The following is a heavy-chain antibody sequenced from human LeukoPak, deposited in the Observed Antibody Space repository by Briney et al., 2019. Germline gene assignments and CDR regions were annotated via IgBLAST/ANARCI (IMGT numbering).Heavy chain of an antibody. CDR1: GGSISSGSYY. Sequence: PSETLSLTCTVSGGSISSGSYYWSWIRQPAGKGLEWIGRIYTSGSTNYNPSLKSRVTISVDTSKNQFSLKLSSVTAADTAVYYCARDGHDYGDSFDYWGQGTLVTVSS. V-gene: IGHV4-61*02. CDR3: ARDGHDYGDSFDY. J-gene: IGHJ4*02. D-gene: IGHD4-17*01. CDR2: IYTSGST.